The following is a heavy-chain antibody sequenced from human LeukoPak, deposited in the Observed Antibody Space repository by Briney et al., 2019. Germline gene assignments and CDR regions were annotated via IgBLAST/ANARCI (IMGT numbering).Heavy chain of an antibody. CDR2: ISGSGGST. V-gene: IGHV3-23*01. CDR3: AKDRRTYYDFWSGYGDY. D-gene: IGHD3-3*01. J-gene: IGHJ4*02. Sequence: GGSLRLSCAASGFTFSSYAMSWVRQAPGKGLEWVSGISGSGGSTYYVDSVKGRFTISRDNSKSTLYLQMNSLRAEDTAVYYCAKDRRTYYDFWSGYGDYWGQGTLVTVSS. CDR1: GFTFSSYA.